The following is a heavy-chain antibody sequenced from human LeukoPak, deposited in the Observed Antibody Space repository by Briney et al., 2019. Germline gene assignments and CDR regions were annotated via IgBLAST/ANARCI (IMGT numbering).Heavy chain of an antibody. Sequence: SETLSLTCTVSGGSISSGGYYWSWIRQPPGKGLEWIGYIYHSGSTYYNPSLKSRVTMSVDKSKNQFSLKLSSVTAADTAVFYCVRRRYNYGFDSWGQGSLVTVSS. CDR2: IYHSGST. J-gene: IGHJ4*02. CDR3: VRRRYNYGFDS. D-gene: IGHD5-18*01. V-gene: IGHV4-30-2*01. CDR1: GGSISSGGYY.